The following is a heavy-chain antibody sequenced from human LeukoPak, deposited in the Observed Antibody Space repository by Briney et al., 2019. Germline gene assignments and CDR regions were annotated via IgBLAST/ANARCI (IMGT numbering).Heavy chain of an antibody. Sequence: SETLSLTCADYGGSFSGYYWSWIRQPPGKGLEWIGEINHSGSTNYNPSLKSRVTISVDTSKNQFSLKLSSVTAADTAVYYCARYFGAYWGQGTLVTVSS. CDR2: INHSGST. D-gene: IGHD2-21*01. V-gene: IGHV4-34*01. J-gene: IGHJ4*02. CDR1: GGSFSGYY. CDR3: ARYFGAY.